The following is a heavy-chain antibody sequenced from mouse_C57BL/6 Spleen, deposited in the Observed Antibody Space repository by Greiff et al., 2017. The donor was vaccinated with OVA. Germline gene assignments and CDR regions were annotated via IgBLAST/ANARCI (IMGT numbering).Heavy chain of an antibody. V-gene: IGHV1-4*01. CDR1: GYTFTSYT. CDR3: ARSSYGPFDY. D-gene: IGHD1-1*02. Sequence: QVQLKQSGAELARPGASVKMSCKASGYTFTSYTMHWVKQRPGQGLEWIGYINPSSGYTKYNQKFKDKATLTADKSSSTAYMQLSSLTSEDSAVYYCARSSYGPFDYWGQGTTLTVSS. J-gene: IGHJ2*01. CDR2: INPSSGYT.